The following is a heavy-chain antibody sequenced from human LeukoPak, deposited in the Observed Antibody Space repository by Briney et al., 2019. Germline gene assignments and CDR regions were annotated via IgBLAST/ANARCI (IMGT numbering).Heavy chain of an antibody. J-gene: IGHJ6*02. V-gene: IGHV4-39*01. Sequence: KPSETLSLTCTVSGGSISSGSYYWGWIRQPPGKGLEWIGSIYYSGSTYYNPSLKSRVTISVDTSKNQFSLKLSSVTAADTAVYYCARLAHGDYYYYYYYGMDVWGQGTTVTVSS. CDR1: GGSISSGSYY. CDR2: IYYSGST. D-gene: IGHD4-17*01. CDR3: ARLAHGDYYYYYYYGMDV.